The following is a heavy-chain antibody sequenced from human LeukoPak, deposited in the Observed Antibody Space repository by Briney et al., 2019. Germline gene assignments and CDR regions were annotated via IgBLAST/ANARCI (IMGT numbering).Heavy chain of an antibody. CDR3: PARKLVNDY. CDR2: IYFSGST. V-gene: IGHV4-59*03. J-gene: IGHJ4*02. D-gene: IGHD6-13*01. Sequence: LVTLSLTCIDSGGSLSSYFRSWIRPPPGKGLARIGYIYFSGSTNYNPPLPRRATISVDTSNNQLFLKLYSVTADDTAVYYCPARKLVNDYWGQGTLVTVSS. CDR1: GGSLSSYF.